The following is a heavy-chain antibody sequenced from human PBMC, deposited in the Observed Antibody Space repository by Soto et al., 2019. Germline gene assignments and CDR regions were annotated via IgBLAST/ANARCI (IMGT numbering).Heavy chain of an antibody. V-gene: IGHV5-51*01. CDR3: ARRAYYDSSGYGLDAFDI. CDR1: GYSFTNNW. Sequence: PGESLKISCKGSGYSFTNNWIAWVRQMPGKGLEWMGIIYPGDSRTTYSPSFQGQVTISVDKSISTVYLQWSSLKASDTAMYYCARRAYYDSSGYGLDAFDIWGQGTMVTVSS. J-gene: IGHJ3*02. D-gene: IGHD3-22*01. CDR2: IYPGDSRT.